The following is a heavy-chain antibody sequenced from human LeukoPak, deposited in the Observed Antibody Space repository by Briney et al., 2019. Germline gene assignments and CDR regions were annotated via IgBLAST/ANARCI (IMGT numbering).Heavy chain of an antibody. CDR1: GLTVSSNY. V-gene: IGHV3-7*01. Sequence: GGSLRLSCAASGLTVSSNYMSWVRQAPGKGLEWVANIKQDGSEKYYVDSVKGRFTISRDNAKNSLYLQMNSLRAEDTAVYYCARCRGSYWREDAFDIWGQGTMVTVSS. J-gene: IGHJ3*02. CDR3: ARCRGSYWREDAFDI. CDR2: IKQDGSEK. D-gene: IGHD1-26*01.